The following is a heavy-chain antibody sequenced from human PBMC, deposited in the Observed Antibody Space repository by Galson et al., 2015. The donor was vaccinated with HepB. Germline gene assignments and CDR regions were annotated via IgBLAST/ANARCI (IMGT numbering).Heavy chain of an antibody. CDR3: AADFGYNLQGYFDY. D-gene: IGHD5-24*01. Sequence: SVKVSCKASGFTFTSSAVQWVRQARGQRLEWIGWIVVGSGNTNYAQKFQERVTITRDMSTSTAYMELSSLRSEDTAVYYCAADFGYNLQGYFDYWGQGTLVTVSS. J-gene: IGHJ4*02. CDR2: IVVGSGNT. CDR1: GFTFTSSA. V-gene: IGHV1-58*01.